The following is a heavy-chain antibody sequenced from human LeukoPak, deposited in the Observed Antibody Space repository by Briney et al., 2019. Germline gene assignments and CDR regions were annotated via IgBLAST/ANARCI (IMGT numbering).Heavy chain of an antibody. CDR3: ARGPLAASSGWSSQDY. CDR1: GFTFSSYA. Sequence: PGGSLRLSCAASGFTFSSYAMHWVRQAPGKGLEYVSTINSNGGSTYYAKSVKGRFTISRDNSKNTLYLQMGSLRAEDMAVYYCARGPLAASSGWSSQDYWGQGTLVTVSS. J-gene: IGHJ4*02. V-gene: IGHV3-64*01. CDR2: INSNGGST. D-gene: IGHD6-19*01.